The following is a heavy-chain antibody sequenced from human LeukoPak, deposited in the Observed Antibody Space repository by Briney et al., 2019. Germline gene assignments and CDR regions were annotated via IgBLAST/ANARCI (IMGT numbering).Heavy chain of an antibody. Sequence: SVKVSCKASGGTFSSYAISWVRQAPGQGLEWMGRIIPIFGTANYAQKFQGRVTITTDESTSTAYMELSSLRSEDTAVYYCARGNGGSYYFDYWGQGTLLTVSS. CDR1: GGTFSSYA. J-gene: IGHJ4*02. CDR3: ARGNGGSYYFDY. V-gene: IGHV1-69*05. D-gene: IGHD1-26*01. CDR2: IIPIFGTA.